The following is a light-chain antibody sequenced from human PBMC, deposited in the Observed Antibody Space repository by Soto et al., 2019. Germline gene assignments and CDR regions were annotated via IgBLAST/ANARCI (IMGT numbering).Light chain of an antibody. V-gene: IGLV2-14*01. CDR2: EVS. Sequence: QSVLTQPASVSGSPGQSITISCTGTSSDVGGYDFVSWYQQHPGKAPKLIIYEVSNRPSGVSNRFSGSKSGNTASLTISGLQAEDEADYYCNSYTSSSARVFGGGTKVTVL. J-gene: IGLJ3*02. CDR3: NSYTSSSARV. CDR1: SSDVGGYDF.